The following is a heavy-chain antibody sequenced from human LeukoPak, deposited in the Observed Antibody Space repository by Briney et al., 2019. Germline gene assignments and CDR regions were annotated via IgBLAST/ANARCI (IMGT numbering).Heavy chain of an antibody. D-gene: IGHD5-12*01. CDR3: AKDLDGHGAYEY. CDR2: IRNDGGDT. V-gene: IGHV3-30*02. CDR1: GFTFSTYG. Sequence: GGSLRLSCAASGFTFSTYGMHWVRQAPGKGLEGVTYIRNDGGDTFDADSVKGRFTISRDNSKNTLYLQMNSLSAEDTALCYCAKDLDGHGAYEYWGQGTLVTVSS. J-gene: IGHJ4*02.